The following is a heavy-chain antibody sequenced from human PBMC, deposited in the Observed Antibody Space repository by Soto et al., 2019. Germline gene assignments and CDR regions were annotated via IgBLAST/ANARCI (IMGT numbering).Heavy chain of an antibody. Sequence: SETLSLTCTVSGGSIISYYWSWIRQPPWKGLEWIGYIYYSGSTNYNPSLKSRVTISVDTSKNQFSLKLSSVTAADTAVYYCARRRWRHVGIAAADDAFDIWGQGTMVTVSS. J-gene: IGHJ3*02. CDR3: ARRRWRHVGIAAADDAFDI. V-gene: IGHV4-59*08. CDR1: GGSIISYY. CDR2: IYYSGST. D-gene: IGHD6-13*01.